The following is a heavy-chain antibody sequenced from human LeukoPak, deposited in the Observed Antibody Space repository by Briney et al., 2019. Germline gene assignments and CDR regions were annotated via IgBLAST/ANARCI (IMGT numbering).Heavy chain of an antibody. J-gene: IGHJ4*02. D-gene: IGHD3-16*02. Sequence: QPGGSLRLPCAASGFTFSSYWMSWVRQAPGKGLEWVANIKQDGSEKYYVDSVKGRFTISRDNAKNSLYLRMNSLRAEDTAVYYCARDGDYDYVWGSYRYPPFDYWGQGTLVTVSS. V-gene: IGHV3-7*01. CDR3: ARDGDYDYVWGSYRYPPFDY. CDR2: IKQDGSEK. CDR1: GFTFSSYW.